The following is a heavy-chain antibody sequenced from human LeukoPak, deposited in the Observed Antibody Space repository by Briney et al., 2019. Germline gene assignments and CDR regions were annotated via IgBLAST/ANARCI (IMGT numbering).Heavy chain of an antibody. CDR1: GGSISSGGYY. V-gene: IGHV4-31*01. Sequence: SETLSLTCTVSGGSISSGGYYWSWIRQHPGKGLEWIGYIYYSGSTYFNPSLKSQVTISVDTSKNQFSLKLSSVTAADTAVYYCGRGRSGIAAEELWFDPWGQGTLVTVSS. J-gene: IGHJ5*02. CDR3: GRGRSGIAAEELWFDP. CDR2: IYYSGST. D-gene: IGHD6-13*01.